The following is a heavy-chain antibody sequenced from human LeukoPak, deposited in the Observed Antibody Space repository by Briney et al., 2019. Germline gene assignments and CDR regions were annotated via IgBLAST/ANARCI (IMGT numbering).Heavy chain of an antibody. CDR3: ARDMKELDTATIDAFDI. CDR1: GFTFSSYS. J-gene: IGHJ3*02. Sequence: PGGSLRLSCAASGFTFSSYSMNWVRQAPGKGLEWVSSISSSSSYIYYADSVKGRFTISRDNAKNSLYLQMNSLRAEDTAVYYCARDMKELDTATIDAFDIWGQGTMVTVSS. V-gene: IGHV3-21*01. CDR2: ISSSSSYI. D-gene: IGHD5-18*01.